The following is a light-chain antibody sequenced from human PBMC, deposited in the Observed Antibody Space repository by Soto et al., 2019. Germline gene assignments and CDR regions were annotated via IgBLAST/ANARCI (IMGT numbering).Light chain of an antibody. CDR2: EGS. CDR1: SSDVGSSNL. V-gene: IGLV2-23*01. J-gene: IGLJ1*01. CDR3: CSFASSSTFYV. Sequence: QSVLTLPASVSGSPGQSITISCTGTSSDVGSSNLVSWYQQYPGKAPKLIIYEGSRRPSGVSGRFSGSKSGNTASLTISELQAEDEADYYCCSFASSSTFYVFGTGTKVTVL.